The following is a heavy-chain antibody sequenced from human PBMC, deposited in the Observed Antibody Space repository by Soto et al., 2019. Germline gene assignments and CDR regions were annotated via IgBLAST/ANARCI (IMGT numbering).Heavy chain of an antibody. CDR1: GLTRSSYA. J-gene: IGHJ5*02. CDR3: EKGGPFTGLFEP. Sequence: EGQLLQSGGDLVQPGVSLRVSCAGSGLTRSSYAMTGIRQTLGKGLAWVSTISCRSAVPSYADFVNGRFTVSRDNSKNTGYLQINRMRPDDTAIYYGEKGGPFTGLFEPWRNGTMVTVSA. CDR2: ISCRSAVP. V-gene: IGHV3-23*01.